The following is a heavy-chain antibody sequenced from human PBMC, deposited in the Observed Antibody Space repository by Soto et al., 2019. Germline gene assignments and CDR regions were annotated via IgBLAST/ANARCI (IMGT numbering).Heavy chain of an antibody. V-gene: IGHV4-34*01. D-gene: IGHD6-13*01. CDR2: INHSGST. CDR3: ARGNLPIAAAGNNWFDP. Sequence: PSETLSLTCAVYAWSFRGYYWSWIRQPPGKGLEWIGEINHSGSTNYNPSLKSRVTISVDTSKNQFSLKLSSVTAADTAVYYCARGNLPIAAAGNNWFDPWGQGTLVTVSS. J-gene: IGHJ5*02. CDR1: AWSFRGYY.